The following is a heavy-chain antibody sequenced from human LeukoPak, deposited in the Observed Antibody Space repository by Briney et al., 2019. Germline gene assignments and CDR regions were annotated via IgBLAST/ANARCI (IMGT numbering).Heavy chain of an antibody. V-gene: IGHV1-18*01. D-gene: IGHD2-2*01. Sequence: GSVNVSCTASGYTLSSYGISWVRQAPGPGRRGMGGISAYNGNTNYAQKLQGRATITPDTSTSTAYMVLRSLSSDDTAVYYFARGGGSGYCSSTSCKIPWFDPWGQGTLVTVSS. CDR1: GYTLSSYG. CDR2: ISAYNGNT. J-gene: IGHJ5*02. CDR3: ARGGGSGYCSSTSCKIPWFDP.